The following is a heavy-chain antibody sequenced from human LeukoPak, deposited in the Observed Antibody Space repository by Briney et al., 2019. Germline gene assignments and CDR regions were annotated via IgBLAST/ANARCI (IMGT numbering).Heavy chain of an antibody. Sequence: GASVKVSCKASGGTFSSYAISWVRQAPGQGLEWMGRIIPILGIANYAQKFQGRVTITADKSTSTAYMELSSLRSEDTAVYYCASLARGCGGDCYFNWFDPWGQGTLVTVSS. CDR1: GGTFSSYA. V-gene: IGHV1-69*04. CDR2: IIPILGIA. CDR3: ASLARGCGGDCYFNWFDP. D-gene: IGHD2-21*02. J-gene: IGHJ5*02.